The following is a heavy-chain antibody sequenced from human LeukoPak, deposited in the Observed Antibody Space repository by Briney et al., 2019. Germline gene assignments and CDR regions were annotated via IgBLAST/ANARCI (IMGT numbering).Heavy chain of an antibody. J-gene: IGHJ6*02. CDR3: TTRPIVVVPAAKGPGDYYYYGMDV. V-gene: IGHV3-73*01. D-gene: IGHD2-2*01. CDR2: IRSKANSYAT. Sequence: GSLRLSCAASGFTFSGSAMHWVRQASGKGLEWVGRIRSKANSYATAYAASVKGRFTISRDDSKNTAYLQMNSLKTEDTAVYYCTTRPIVVVPAAKGPGDYYYYGMDVWGQGTTVTVSS. CDR1: GFTFSGSA.